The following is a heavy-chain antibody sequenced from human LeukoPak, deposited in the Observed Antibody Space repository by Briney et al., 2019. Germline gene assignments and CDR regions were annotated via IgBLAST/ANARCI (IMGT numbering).Heavy chain of an antibody. CDR1: GGSFSGCY. CDR2: INHSGST. CDR3: ARTRDTAMVYDY. V-gene: IGHV4-34*01. J-gene: IGHJ4*02. Sequence: SETLSLTCAVYGGSFSGCYWSWIRQPPGKGLEWIGEINHSGSTNYNPSLKSRVTISVDTSKNQFSLKLSSVTAADTAVYYCARTRDTAMVYDYWGQGTLVTVSS. D-gene: IGHD5-18*01.